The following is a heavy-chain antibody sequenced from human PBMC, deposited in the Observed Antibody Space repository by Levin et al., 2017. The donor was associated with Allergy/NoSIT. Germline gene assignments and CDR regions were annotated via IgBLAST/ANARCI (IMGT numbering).Heavy chain of an antibody. CDR1: GFTFSNYW. Sequence: PGGSLRLSCAASGFTFSNYWMSWVRQAPGKGLECVANIKQDGSEKYYVDSVKGRFTISRDNAENSLYLQMNSLRAEDTAVYYCAREGAVAGRYYFDYWGQGTLVTVSS. D-gene: IGHD6-19*01. J-gene: IGHJ4*02. CDR2: IKQDGSEK. CDR3: AREGAVAGRYYFDY. V-gene: IGHV3-7*04.